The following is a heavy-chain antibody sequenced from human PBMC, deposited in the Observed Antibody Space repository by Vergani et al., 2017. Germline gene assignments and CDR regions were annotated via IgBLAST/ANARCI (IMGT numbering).Heavy chain of an antibody. J-gene: IGHJ4*02. Sequence: QVQLQESGPGLVKPSETLSLTCAVSGYSISSGYYWGWIRQPPGKGLEWIGSIYHSGSTYYNPSVKSRVTISVDTSKNQFALKLSSVTAADTAVYYCARHGTAAGTRLYYFDYWGQGTLVTVSS. D-gene: IGHD6-13*01. V-gene: IGHV4-38-2*01. CDR1: GYSISSGYY. CDR2: IYHSGST. CDR3: ARHGTAAGTRLYYFDY.